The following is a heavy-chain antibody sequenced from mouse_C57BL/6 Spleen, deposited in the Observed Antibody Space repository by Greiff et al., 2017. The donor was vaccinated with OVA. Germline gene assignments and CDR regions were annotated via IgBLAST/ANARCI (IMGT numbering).Heavy chain of an antibody. J-gene: IGHJ1*03. Sequence: QVQLQQSGAELVKPGASVKISCKASGYTFTDYYINWVKQRPGQGLEWIGKIGPGSGSTYYTEKFKGKATLTADKSSSPAYMHLSSLTSEDSAVSFVATNYYFGSSYVVYVWGTGTTVTVSS. D-gene: IGHD1-1*01. CDR1: GYTFTDYY. CDR2: IGPGSGST. CDR3: ATNYYFGSSYVVYV. V-gene: IGHV1-77*01.